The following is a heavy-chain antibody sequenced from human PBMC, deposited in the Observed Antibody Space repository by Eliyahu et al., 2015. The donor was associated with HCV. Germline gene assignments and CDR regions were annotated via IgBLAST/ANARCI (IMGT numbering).Heavy chain of an antibody. Sequence: QVQLVESGGGLVKPGGSLRLSCXASGFTFSDYYMSWIRQAPGKGLEWVSYITNSGTTIYYADSVKGRFTISRDNAKNSLFLQMNSLRAEDTAVYYCARDSQAGATSDYWGQGTLVTVSS. V-gene: IGHV3-11*01. J-gene: IGHJ4*02. CDR3: ARDSQAGATSDY. CDR2: ITNSGTTI. D-gene: IGHD1-26*01. CDR1: GFTFSDYY.